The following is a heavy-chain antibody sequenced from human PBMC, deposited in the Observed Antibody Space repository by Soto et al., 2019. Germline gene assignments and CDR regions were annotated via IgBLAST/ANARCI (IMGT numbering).Heavy chain of an antibody. CDR1: GFTFSSYA. D-gene: IGHD2-21*02. CDR2: ISYDGSNK. J-gene: IGHJ3*02. V-gene: IGHV3-30-3*01. Sequence: LRLSCAASGFTFSSYAMHWVRQAPGKGLEWVAVISYDGSNKYYADSEKGRFTISRDNSKNTLYLQMNSLRAEDTAVYYCARITTCGGDCYPPGVSFAFDIWGQGTMVSV. CDR3: ARITTCGGDCYPPGVSFAFDI.